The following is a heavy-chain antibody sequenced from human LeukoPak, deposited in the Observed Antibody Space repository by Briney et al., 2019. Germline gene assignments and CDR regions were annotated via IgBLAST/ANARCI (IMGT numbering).Heavy chain of an antibody. CDR3: ARALGFGDYPMGS. CDR1: GDSVSSNVST. J-gene: IGHJ5*02. V-gene: IGHV6-1*01. D-gene: IGHD4-17*01. Sequence: SQTLSLTCAISGDSVSSNVSTWNWIRQSPSRGLEWLGRTHYRSKWHNDYAQSVKRRMTINADTSKNQFSLQLNSVTPEDTAVYYCARALGFGDYPMGSWGQGTLVTVSS. CDR2: THYRSKWHN.